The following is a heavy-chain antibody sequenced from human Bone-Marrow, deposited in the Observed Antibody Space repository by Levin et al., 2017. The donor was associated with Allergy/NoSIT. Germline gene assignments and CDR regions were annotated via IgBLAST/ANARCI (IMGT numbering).Heavy chain of an antibody. V-gene: IGHV3-23*01. CDR1: GFNFRIYA. Sequence: GESLKISCAASGFNFRIYAMSWVRQAPGKGLEWVSAINNRGGITYYSDSVRGRFTISRDNSKNTVSLEMNSLRAEDTAVYYCAKDVVLSSNDPFDVWGQGTMVSVSS. CDR2: INNRGGIT. D-gene: IGHD2/OR15-2a*01. J-gene: IGHJ3*01. CDR3: AKDVVLSSNDPFDV.